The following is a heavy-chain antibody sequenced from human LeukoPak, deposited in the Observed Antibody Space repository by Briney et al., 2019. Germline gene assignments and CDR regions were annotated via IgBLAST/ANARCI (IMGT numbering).Heavy chain of an antibody. J-gene: IGHJ4*02. Sequence: GGSLRLSCAASGITFSTSTMNWVCQAPGKGLEWVSYISGSSSTIYYADSVKGRFTVSRDNAGNSLYLQMNNLRDDDTAVYFCARVQTDSRGWYHFDYWGQGTLVTVSS. D-gene: IGHD6-19*01. CDR2: ISGSSSTI. CDR3: ARVQTDSRGWYHFDY. CDR1: GITFSTST. V-gene: IGHV3-48*02.